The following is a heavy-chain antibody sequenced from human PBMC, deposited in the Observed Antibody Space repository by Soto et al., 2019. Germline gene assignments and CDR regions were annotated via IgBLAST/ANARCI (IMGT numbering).Heavy chain of an antibody. V-gene: IGHV4-31*03. CDR1: DGSISSGGYY. J-gene: IGHJ4*02. CDR3: PRNDSGSTNFDL. D-gene: IGHD3-10*01. CDR2: ISDNGRP. Sequence: SETPSRTCSVSDGSISSGGYYWSWIRLHPGKGLEWIGYISDNGRPYYNPSLKSRATISEDRSKNQFSLRLRSVTAADTAVYYCPRNDSGSTNFDLWCQGNLVTVSS.